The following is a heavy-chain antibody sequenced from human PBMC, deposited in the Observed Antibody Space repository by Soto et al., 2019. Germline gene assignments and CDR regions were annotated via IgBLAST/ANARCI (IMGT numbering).Heavy chain of an antibody. Sequence: GXSVKVSCKASVYTFTSYYMHWVRQAPGQGLEWMGIINPSGGSTSYAQKFQGRVTMTRDTSTSTVYMELSSLRSEDTAVYYCARDPKDYDSSGYLFGYWGQGTLVTVSS. CDR3: ARDPKDYDSSGYLFGY. D-gene: IGHD3-22*01. CDR1: VYTFTSYY. CDR2: INPSGGST. J-gene: IGHJ4*02. V-gene: IGHV1-46*01.